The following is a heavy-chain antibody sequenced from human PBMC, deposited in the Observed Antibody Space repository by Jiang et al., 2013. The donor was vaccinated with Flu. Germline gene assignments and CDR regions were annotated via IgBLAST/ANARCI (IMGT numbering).Heavy chain of an antibody. CDR2: IYSSGSA. D-gene: IGHD6-19*01. V-gene: IGHV4-59*01. CDR1: GGSISSYF. J-gene: IGHJ4*02. Sequence: GPGLVKPSETLSLTCTVSGGSISSYFWSWIRQPPGKGLEWIGYIYSSGSAHYNPSLKSRVTISVDTSMNQFSLRLSSLTAADTAVYYCARKRSSGSDFDYWGQGTLVTVSS. CDR3: ARKRSSGSDFDY.